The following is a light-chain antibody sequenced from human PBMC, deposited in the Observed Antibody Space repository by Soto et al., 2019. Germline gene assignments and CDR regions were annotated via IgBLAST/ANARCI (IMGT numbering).Light chain of an antibody. V-gene: IGKV3-15*01. CDR2: GAS. CDR1: QSVASN. Sequence: EIVMTQSPASLSVSPGDGATLSCRASQSVASNVAWYQQKPGQGPRLLIHGASTRAVGVPARFSGSGSGTDFTLTNNSLQSEDFAVYYCQQYHNWPPQYTFGQGTKLQIK. CDR3: QQYHNWPPQYT. J-gene: IGKJ2*01.